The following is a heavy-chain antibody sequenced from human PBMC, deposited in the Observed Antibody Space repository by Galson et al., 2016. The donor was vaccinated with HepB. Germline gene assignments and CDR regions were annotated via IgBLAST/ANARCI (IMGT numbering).Heavy chain of an antibody. CDR3: ARGRGKSGFDL. CDR1: GFTFSDYF. CDR2: IDPTGTSI. Sequence: SLRLSCAASGFTFSDYFLTWIRQAPGKGLEWISFIDPTGTSIYYADSVKGRFIISRDKAKNSLHLHTSGLRGEDTAIYYCARGRGKSGFDLWGLGTQVTVSS. J-gene: IGHJ5*02. V-gene: IGHV3-11*01.